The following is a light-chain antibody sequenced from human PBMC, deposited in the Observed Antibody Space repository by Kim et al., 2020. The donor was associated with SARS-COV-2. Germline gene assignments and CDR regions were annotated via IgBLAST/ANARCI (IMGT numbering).Light chain of an antibody. Sequence: STGDRVTITCRARQGISNYLAWYQQKPGKAPKLLIYAASTLQSGVPSRFSVSGSGTDFTLTISCLQSEDFATYYCQQYYSYPPFTFGPGTKVDIK. J-gene: IGKJ3*01. CDR1: QGISNY. CDR3: QQYYSYPPFT. V-gene: IGKV1-8*01. CDR2: AAS.